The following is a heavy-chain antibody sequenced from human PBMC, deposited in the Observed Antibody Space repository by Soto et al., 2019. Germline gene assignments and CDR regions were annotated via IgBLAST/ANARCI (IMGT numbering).Heavy chain of an antibody. CDR2: INHSGSA. V-gene: IGHV4-34*01. D-gene: IGHD1-26*01. J-gene: IGHJ4*02. Sequence: QVQLQQSGAGLLKPSETLSLTCDVYGGSFSGYIWTWIRQTPGKGLQWIGQINHSGSANYNPSLTSRVTISVHTSNSQFSLGLSSVTAADRAVYYCARGLITGSQYSGGWYYFDSWGQGTQVTVSS. CDR3: ARGLITGSQYSGGWYYFDS. CDR1: GGSFSGYI.